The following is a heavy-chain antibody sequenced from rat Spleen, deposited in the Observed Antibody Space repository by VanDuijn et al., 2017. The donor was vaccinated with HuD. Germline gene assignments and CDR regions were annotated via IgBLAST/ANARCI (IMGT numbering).Heavy chain of an antibody. CDR1: GFTFSDYY. CDR2: ISYDGSST. Sequence: EVQLVESDGGLVQPGRSLKLSCAASGFTFSDYYMAWVRQAPTKGLEWVATISYDGSSTYYRDSVKGRFTISRDNAKSTLSLQMDSLRSEDTATYYGGRRHYGYTDYFDYWGEGVMVTVSS. D-gene: IGHD1-9*01. J-gene: IGHJ2*01. CDR3: GRRHYGYTDYFDY. V-gene: IGHV5-29*01.